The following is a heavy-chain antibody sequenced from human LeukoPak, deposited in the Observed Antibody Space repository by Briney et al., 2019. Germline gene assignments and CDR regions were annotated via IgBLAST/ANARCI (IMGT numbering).Heavy chain of an antibody. V-gene: IGHV3-33*01. D-gene: IGHD2-2*03. CDR3: ARDGDGYCSSTSCYVPYYYGMDV. CDR1: GFIFSSYG. CDR2: IWYDGSNK. Sequence: GGSLRLSGAASGFIFSSYGMHWVRQAPGKGLEWVAVIWYDGSNKYYADSVKGRFTISRDNSKNTLYLQMNSLRAEDTAVYYCARDGDGYCSSTSCYVPYYYGMDVWGQGTTVTVSS. J-gene: IGHJ6*02.